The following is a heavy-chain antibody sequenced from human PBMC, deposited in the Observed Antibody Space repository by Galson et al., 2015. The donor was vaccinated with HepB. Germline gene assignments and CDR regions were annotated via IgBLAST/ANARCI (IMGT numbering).Heavy chain of an antibody. V-gene: IGHV3-7*01. Sequence: SLRLSCAGSGFIFSSSWMSWVRQAPGKGLEWVAYIKQDGSEIHYVDSVKGRFTISRDNTENSLFLQMNSLTVEDTAVYYCGKGGWYPECWGQGTLVTVSS. CDR1: GFIFSSSW. D-gene: IGHD2-15*01. CDR3: GKGGWYPEC. J-gene: IGHJ4*02. CDR2: IKQDGSEI.